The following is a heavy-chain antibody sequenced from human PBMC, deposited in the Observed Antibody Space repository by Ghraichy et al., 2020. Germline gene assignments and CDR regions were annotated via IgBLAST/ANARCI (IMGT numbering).Heavy chain of an antibody. CDR1: RFTFSSYA. CDR2: ISYDGSNK. D-gene: IGHD2-2*01. CDR3: ARDIVVLPAAIYDYYSMDV. V-gene: IGHV3-30*04. Sequence: GGSLRLSCAASRFTFSSYAIHWVRQPPGKGLEWVAVISYDGSNKYYADSVKGRFTISRDNSKNTLYLQMNSLRAEDTAVYYCARDIVVLPAAIYDYYSMDVWGQGTTVTVSS. J-gene: IGHJ6*02.